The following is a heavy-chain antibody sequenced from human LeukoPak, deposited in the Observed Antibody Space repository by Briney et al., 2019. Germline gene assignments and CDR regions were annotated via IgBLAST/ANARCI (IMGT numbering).Heavy chain of an antibody. CDR1: GYSFTSYW. D-gene: IGHD2-15*01. CDR3: ARHSIEVGYCSGISCRNWFDP. J-gene: IGHJ5*02. Sequence: GESLKISCKGFGYSFTSYWIGWVRQMPGKGLEWMGVISPGDSDTIYSPSFQGHATISADKSISTAYLQWSSLKASDTAIYYCARHSIEVGYCSGISCRNWFDPWGQGTLVTVSS. V-gene: IGHV5-51*01. CDR2: ISPGDSDT.